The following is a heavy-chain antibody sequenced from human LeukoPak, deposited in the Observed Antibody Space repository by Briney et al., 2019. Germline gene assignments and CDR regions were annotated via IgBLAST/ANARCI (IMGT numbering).Heavy chain of an antibody. CDR1: GFTFSSYA. CDR3: AKGHIVVVTAIRGGIDY. Sequence: PGASLRLSCAASGFTFSSYAMSWVRQAPGKGLEWVSAISGSGGSTYYADSVKGRFTISRDNSENTLYLQMNSLRAEDTAVYYCAKGHIVVVTAIRGGIDYWGQGTLVTVSS. CDR2: ISGSGGST. J-gene: IGHJ4*02. V-gene: IGHV3-23*01. D-gene: IGHD2-21*02.